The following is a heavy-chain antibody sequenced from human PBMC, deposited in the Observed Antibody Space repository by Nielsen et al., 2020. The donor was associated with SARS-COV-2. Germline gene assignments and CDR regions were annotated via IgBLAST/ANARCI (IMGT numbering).Heavy chain of an antibody. V-gene: IGHV3-7*01. Sequence: GGSLRLSCAASGFTFSSYWMSWVRQAPGKGLEWVANIKQDGSEKYYVDSVKGRFTISRDNAKNSLYLQMNSLRAEDTAVYYCARHRTVVLAHYYYYGMDVWGQGTTVTVSS. CDR1: GFTFSSYW. D-gene: IGHD2-2*01. J-gene: IGHJ6*02. CDR3: ARHRTVVLAHYYYYGMDV. CDR2: IKQDGSEK.